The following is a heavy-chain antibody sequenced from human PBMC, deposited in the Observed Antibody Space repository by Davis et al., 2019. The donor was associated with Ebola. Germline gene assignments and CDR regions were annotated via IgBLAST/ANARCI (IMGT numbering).Heavy chain of an antibody. V-gene: IGHV1-2*06. CDR2: IFSNIGDT. CDR3: ARGHNYGHDY. D-gene: IGHD5-18*01. CDR1: GYTFTGYN. Sequence: ASVKVSCKASGYTFTGYNIHWVRQAPGHGLEWMGRIFSNIGDTNYAQNFQGRVTMTRDTSISTAYMELSSLTSADTAVYFCARGHNYGHDYWGQGTLVTVSS. J-gene: IGHJ4*02.